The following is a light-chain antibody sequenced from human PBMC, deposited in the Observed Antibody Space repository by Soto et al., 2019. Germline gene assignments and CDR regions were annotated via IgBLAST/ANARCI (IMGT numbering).Light chain of an antibody. J-gene: IGLJ3*02. Sequence: QSVLTQSSSASASLGSSVKLTCTLGSGHSSYIIAWHQQQPGKAPRYLMKLEGSGSYNKGSGIPDHFSGSSSGADRYLTISNLQFEDEADYYCETWDSNTRVFGGGTKLTVL. CDR3: ETWDSNTRV. CDR2: LEGSGSY. V-gene: IGLV4-60*02. CDR1: SGHSSYI.